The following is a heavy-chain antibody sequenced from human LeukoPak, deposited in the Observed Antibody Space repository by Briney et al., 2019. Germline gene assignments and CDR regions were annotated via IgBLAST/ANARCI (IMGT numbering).Heavy chain of an antibody. D-gene: IGHD2-2*01. CDR2: INPNSGGT. Sequence: ASVNLSCKASGYTFTGYYMHWVRQAPGQGLEWMGWINPNSGGTNYAQKFQGRVTMTRDTSISTAYMELSRLRSDDTAVYYCARGGDMEVVPAAMRGEFDYWGQGTLVTVSS. CDR3: ARGGDMEVVPAAMRGEFDY. V-gene: IGHV1-2*02. CDR1: GYTFTGYY. J-gene: IGHJ4*02.